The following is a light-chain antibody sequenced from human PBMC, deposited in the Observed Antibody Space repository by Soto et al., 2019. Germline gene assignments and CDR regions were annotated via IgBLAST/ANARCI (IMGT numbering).Light chain of an antibody. V-gene: IGKV1-5*03. CDR1: QSISYW. CDR3: QQYNSYSMT. Sequence: DIQTTQSPSTLSASVGDRVTITCRASQSISYWLAWYQQRPGKAPRLLIYKASSLQSGVPSRFSGSGSGTEFTLTISSLQPDDFATYYCQQYNSYSMTFGQGTKVDI. J-gene: IGKJ1*01. CDR2: KAS.